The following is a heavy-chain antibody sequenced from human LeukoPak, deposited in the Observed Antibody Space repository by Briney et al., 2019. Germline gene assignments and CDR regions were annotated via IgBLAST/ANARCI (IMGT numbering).Heavy chain of an antibody. D-gene: IGHD6-19*01. V-gene: IGHV3-64*01. J-gene: IGHJ4*02. CDR1: GFSLSRHG. CDR2: ISSNGVDT. CDR3: AKATIPFIAVAGRGYYFDY. Sequence: PGGSLRLSCAASGFSLSRHGMHWVRQAPGKGLEDVSAISSNGVDTFYANSVKGRFTVSRDVSKNTLYLQMDSLRAEDTAVYYCAKATIPFIAVAGRGYYFDYWGQGTLVTVSS.